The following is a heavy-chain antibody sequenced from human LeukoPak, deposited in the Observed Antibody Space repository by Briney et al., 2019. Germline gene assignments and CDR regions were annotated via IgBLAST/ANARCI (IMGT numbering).Heavy chain of an antibody. CDR2: INPSGGST. CDR1: GYTFTSYY. V-gene: IGHV1-46*01. Sequence: ASVKVSCTASGYTFTSYYMHWVRQAPGQGLEWMGIINPSGGSTSYAQKFQGRVTMTRDTSTSTVYMELSSLRSEDTAVYYCARPRDGLEWGDAFDIWGQGTMVTVSS. D-gene: IGHD3-3*01. J-gene: IGHJ3*02. CDR3: ARPRDGLEWGDAFDI.